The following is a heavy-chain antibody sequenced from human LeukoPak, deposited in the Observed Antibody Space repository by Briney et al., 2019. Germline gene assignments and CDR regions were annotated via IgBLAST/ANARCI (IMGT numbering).Heavy chain of an antibody. CDR1: GGSISSYY. CDR3: AREQEGSSGWYNWFDP. CDR2: IYYSGST. Sequence: PSETLSLTCTDSGGSISSYYWSWIRQPPGKGLEWIGYIYYSGSTNYNPSLKSRVTISVDTSKNQFSLKLSSVTAADTAVYYCAREQEGSSGWYNWFDPWGQGTLVTVSS. D-gene: IGHD6-19*01. V-gene: IGHV4-59*01. J-gene: IGHJ5*02.